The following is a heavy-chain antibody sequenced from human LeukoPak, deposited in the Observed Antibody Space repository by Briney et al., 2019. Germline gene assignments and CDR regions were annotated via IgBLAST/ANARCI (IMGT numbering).Heavy chain of an antibody. Sequence: KPSETLSLTCAVYGGSFSGYYWSWIRQPPGKGLEWIGEINHSGSTNYNPSLKSRVTISVDTSKNQFSLKLSSVTAADTAVYYCARASKQWLVRDYYYGMDVWGQGTTVTVSS. CDR1: GGSFSGYY. V-gene: IGHV4-34*01. D-gene: IGHD6-19*01. CDR3: ARASKQWLVRDYYYGMDV. J-gene: IGHJ6*02. CDR2: INHSGST.